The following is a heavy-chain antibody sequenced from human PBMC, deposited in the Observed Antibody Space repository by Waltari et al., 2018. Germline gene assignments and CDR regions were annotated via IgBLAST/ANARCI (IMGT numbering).Heavy chain of an antibody. D-gene: IGHD3-10*01. V-gene: IGHV4-39*01. Sequence: QLQLQESGPGLVKPSETLSLTCTVSGGSISSSSSYWGWLRQPPGKGLEWIGSIYYIGSTYYNPSLKSRVTISVDTSKNQFSLKLSSVTAADTAVYYCARHAFRAPDYWGQGTLVTVSS. J-gene: IGHJ4*02. CDR2: IYYIGST. CDR1: GGSISSSSSY. CDR3: ARHAFRAPDY.